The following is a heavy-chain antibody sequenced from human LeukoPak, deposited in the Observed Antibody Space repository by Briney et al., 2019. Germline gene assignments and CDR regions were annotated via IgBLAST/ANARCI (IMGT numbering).Heavy chain of an antibody. J-gene: IGHJ3*02. D-gene: IGHD2-2*01. CDR2: INHSGST. CDR1: GGSFSGYY. Sequence: PSETLSLTCGVYGGSFSGYYWNWIRQSPGKGLEWIGEINHSGSTNYNPSLKSRVIISVDTSRNQFSLKLSSVTAADTAVYYCARKVVVVVAAMHDAFDIWGQGAMVTVSS. V-gene: IGHV4-34*01. CDR3: ARKVVVVVAAMHDAFDI.